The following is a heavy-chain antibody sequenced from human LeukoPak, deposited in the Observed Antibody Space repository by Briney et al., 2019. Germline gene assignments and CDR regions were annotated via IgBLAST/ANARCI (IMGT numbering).Heavy chain of an antibody. CDR1: GYSISSVYY. CDR2: IYHSGST. V-gene: IGHV4-38-2*01. J-gene: IGHJ4*02. D-gene: IGHD6-6*01. Sequence: SETLSLTCAVSGYSISSVYYGGWIRQPPGKGLEWIGSIYHSGSTYYNPSLKSRVTISVDTSKNQFSRKLSSVTAADTAVYYCARHGYSSSADYWGQGPLVTVSS. CDR3: ARHGYSSSADY.